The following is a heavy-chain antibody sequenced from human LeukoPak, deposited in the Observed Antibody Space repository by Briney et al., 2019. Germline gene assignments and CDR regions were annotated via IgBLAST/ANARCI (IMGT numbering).Heavy chain of an antibody. CDR3: ARVNYGSGSYEFDY. CDR2: INWNGGST. CDR1: GFTFDDYG. J-gene: IGHJ4*02. V-gene: IGHV3-20*01. Sequence: GGSLRLSCAASGFTFDDYGLSWVRQAPGKGLEWVSGINWNGGSTGYADSVKGRFTISRDNAKNSLYLQMSSLRAEDTALYHCARVNYGSGSYEFDYWGQGTLVTVSS. D-gene: IGHD3-10*01.